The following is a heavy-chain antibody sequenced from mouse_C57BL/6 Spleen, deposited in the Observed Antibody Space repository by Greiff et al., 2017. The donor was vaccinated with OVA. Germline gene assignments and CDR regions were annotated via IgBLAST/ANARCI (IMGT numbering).Heavy chain of an antibody. CDR1: GYTFTSYW. V-gene: IGHV1-52*01. CDR2: IDPSDSET. Sequence: QVHVKQPGAELVRPGSSVKLSCKASGYTFTSYWMHWVKQRPIQGLEWIGNIDPSDSETHYNQKFKDKATLTVDKSSSTAYMQLSSLTSEDSAVYYCARTPYGSSPYWYFDVWGTGTTVTVSS. J-gene: IGHJ1*03. D-gene: IGHD1-1*01. CDR3: ARTPYGSSPYWYFDV.